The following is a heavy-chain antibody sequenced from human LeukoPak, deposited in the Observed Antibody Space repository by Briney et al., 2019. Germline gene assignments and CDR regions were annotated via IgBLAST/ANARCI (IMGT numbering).Heavy chain of an antibody. D-gene: IGHD2-15*01. CDR3: ARDFGFALLLLSTAFDI. CDR1: GYTFTGYY. V-gene: IGHV1-2*02. Sequence: EASVKVSCKASGYTFTGYYMHWVRQAPGQGLEWMGWINPNSGGTNYAQKFQGRVTMTRDTSISTAYMELSRLRSDDTAVYYCARDFGFALLLLSTAFDIWGQGTMVTVSS. CDR2: INPNSGGT. J-gene: IGHJ3*02.